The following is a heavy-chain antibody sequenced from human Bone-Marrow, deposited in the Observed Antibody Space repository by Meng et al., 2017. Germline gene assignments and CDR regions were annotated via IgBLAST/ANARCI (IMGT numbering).Heavy chain of an antibody. CDR1: EFTFSIYA. D-gene: IGHD1-14*01. J-gene: IGHJ4*02. CDR3: AKDMAVVANRNGFEY. V-gene: IGHV3-23*01. CDR2: ISGAGTST. Sequence: GESLKISCAASEFTFSIYAMNWVRQAPGKGLEWVSGISGAGTSTFYADSVKGRFTVSRDNSKNTLYLQMNSLRVEDTAVYYCAKDMAVVANRNGFEYWGQGTLVTVSS.